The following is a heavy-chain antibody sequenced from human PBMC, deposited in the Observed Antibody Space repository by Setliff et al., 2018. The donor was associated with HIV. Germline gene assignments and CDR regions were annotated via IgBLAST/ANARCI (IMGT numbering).Heavy chain of an antibody. Sequence: ASVKVSCKTSGYTFNTSAIAWVRQAPGQGLDWVGWISAQNGHTNYAQKVQGRVAMTSDTSTSTAYMELRSLRSGDTAVYYCARVPVSSYYYYMDVWGAGTTVTVSS. CDR1: GYTFNTSA. CDR2: ISAQNGHT. J-gene: IGHJ6*03. D-gene: IGHD6-13*01. CDR3: ARVPVSSYYYYMDV. V-gene: IGHV1-18*01.